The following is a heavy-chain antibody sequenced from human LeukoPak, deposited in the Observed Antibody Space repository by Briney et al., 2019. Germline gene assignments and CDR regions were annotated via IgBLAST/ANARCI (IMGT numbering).Heavy chain of an antibody. J-gene: IGHJ4*02. CDR2: IYTSGTS. CDR3: TKGRGI. V-gene: IGHV4-61*09. CDR1: GGSISSGSYD. Sequence: MASETLSLTCTVSGGSISSGSYDWYWIRQPAGKGLEWIGHIYTSGTSNYNPSLRSRVTISVDTSKNQSSLKLTSVTAADTAVYYCTKGRGIWGQGTLVTVSS. D-gene: IGHD3-10*01.